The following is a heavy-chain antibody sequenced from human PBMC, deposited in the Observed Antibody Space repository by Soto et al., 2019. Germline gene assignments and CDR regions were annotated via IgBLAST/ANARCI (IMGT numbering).Heavy chain of an antibody. CDR2: IAYDGNNK. CDR1: GFTFSSFA. Sequence: GGSLRLSCAASGFTFSSFAMHWVRQAPGKGLEWVALIAYDGNNKYFADSVKGRFTISRDNSKDTVYLQMDSLRPEDTAVYYCAKGTPVDGDYALDYWGQGSLVTVSS. CDR3: AKGTPVDGDYALDY. V-gene: IGHV3-30*18. J-gene: IGHJ4*02. D-gene: IGHD4-17*01.